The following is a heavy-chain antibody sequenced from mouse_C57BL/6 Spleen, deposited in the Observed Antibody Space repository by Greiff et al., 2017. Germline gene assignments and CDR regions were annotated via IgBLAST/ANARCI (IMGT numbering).Heavy chain of an antibody. CDR1: GYAFSSYW. D-gene: IGHD1-1*01. CDR2: IYPGDGDT. Sequence: VQVVESGAELVKPGASVKISCKASGYAFSSYWMNWVKQRPGKGLEWIGQIYPGDGDTNYNGKFKGKATLTADKSSSTAYMQLSSLTSEDSAVYFCARDGSSWRYFDVWGTGTTVTVSS. J-gene: IGHJ1*03. V-gene: IGHV1-80*01. CDR3: ARDGSSWRYFDV.